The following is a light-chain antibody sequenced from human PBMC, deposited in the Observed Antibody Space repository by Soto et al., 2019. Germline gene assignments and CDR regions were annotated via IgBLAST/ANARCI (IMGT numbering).Light chain of an antibody. J-gene: IGKJ4*01. CDR3: QQYYSYPLT. V-gene: IGKV1-8*01. CDR2: GAS. Sequence: IQMTQSPSSLSASVGDRVTITRRTSQSISRYLNWYQQKPGRAPKLLIYGASTLESGVPSRFSGSGSGTDFTLTISCLQSEDFATYYCQQYYSYPLTFGGGTKVDIK. CDR1: QSISRY.